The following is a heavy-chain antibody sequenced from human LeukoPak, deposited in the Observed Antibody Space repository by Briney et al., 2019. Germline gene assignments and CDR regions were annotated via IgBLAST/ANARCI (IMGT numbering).Heavy chain of an antibody. CDR3: ARGIVLMVYAPTSGWFDP. Sequence: SETLSLTCTVSGGSISSYYWSWIRQPPGKGLEWIGYIYYSGTTNYNPSLKSRVTISVDTSKNQFSLKLSSVTAADTAVYYCARGIVLMVYAPTSGWFDPWGQGTLVTVSS. CDR1: GGSISSYY. V-gene: IGHV4-59*12. D-gene: IGHD2-8*01. CDR2: IYYSGTT. J-gene: IGHJ5*02.